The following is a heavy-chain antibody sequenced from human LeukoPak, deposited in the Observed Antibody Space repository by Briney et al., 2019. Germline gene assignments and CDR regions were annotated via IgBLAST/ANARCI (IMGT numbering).Heavy chain of an antibody. D-gene: IGHD3-10*01. J-gene: IGHJ4*02. CDR3: AREDGTSYYGYVAY. V-gene: IGHV3-53*04. CDR1: GFTVSSNY. Sequence: RGSLRLSCAASGFTVSSNYMSWVRQAPGKGLEWVSVIYSGGSTYYADSVKGRFTISRHNSKNTLYLQMNSLRAEDTAVYYCAREDGTSYYGYVAYWGQGTLVTVSS. CDR2: IYSGGST.